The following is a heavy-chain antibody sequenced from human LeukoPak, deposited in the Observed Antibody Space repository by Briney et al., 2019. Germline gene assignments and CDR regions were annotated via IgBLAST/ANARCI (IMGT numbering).Heavy chain of an antibody. V-gene: IGHV3-64*01. D-gene: IGHD1-1*01. CDR1: GFTFSDYA. Sequence: GGSLRLSCAACGFTFSDYAMHWVRQAPGKGLEFVSVIGPIGVYTYYANSVKGRFTISRDNSKSTVSLQMGSLRDEDMAVYYCARSPPGRTNWNYYDYWGRGTLVTVSS. CDR3: ARSPPGRTNWNYYDY. CDR2: IGPIGVYT. J-gene: IGHJ4*02.